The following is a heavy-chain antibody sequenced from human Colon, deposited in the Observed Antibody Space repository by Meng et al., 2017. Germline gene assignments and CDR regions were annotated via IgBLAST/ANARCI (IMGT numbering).Heavy chain of an antibody. V-gene: IGHV4-61*01. CDR1: GVSVKSGIYY. J-gene: IGHJ4*02. D-gene: IGHD6-19*01. CDR2: IYSSGST. CDR3: AREGPIAVAGYDY. Sequence: GQLQESGPGLVRPSGTLYLTCNFSGVSVKSGIYYWNWIRQPPGKTLEWIGYIYSSGSTTYNPSLKSRVTISLDTPKNQFSLKLTSVTAADTAVYYCAREGPIAVAGYDYWGQGTLVTVSS.